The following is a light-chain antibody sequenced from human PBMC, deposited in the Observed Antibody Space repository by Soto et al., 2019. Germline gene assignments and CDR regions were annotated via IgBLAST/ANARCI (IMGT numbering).Light chain of an antibody. CDR1: NIGSKS. J-gene: IGLJ2*01. Sequence: SYELTQPPSVSVAPGKTARITCGGNNIGSKSVHWHQQKPGQAPVLVIYYDSDRPSGIPERFSGSNSGNTATLTISRVEAGDEADYYCQVWDSSSDHVVFGGGTKLTVL. CDR2: YDS. V-gene: IGLV3-21*04. CDR3: QVWDSSSDHVV.